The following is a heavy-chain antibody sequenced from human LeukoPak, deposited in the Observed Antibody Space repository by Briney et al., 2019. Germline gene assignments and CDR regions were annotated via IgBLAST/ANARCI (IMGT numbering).Heavy chain of an antibody. CDR3: ARGVNTARHKGWFDP. V-gene: IGHV4-38-2*01. Sequence: PSETLSLTCAVSGYSISSGYYWGWIRQPPGKGLEWIGSIFHSGSTYYNPSLKSRVTISVDTSKNQFSLKLSSVTAADTAVYYCARGVNTARHKGWFDPWGQGTLVTVSS. CDR2: IFHSGST. CDR1: GYSISSGYY. D-gene: IGHD4-17*01. J-gene: IGHJ5*02.